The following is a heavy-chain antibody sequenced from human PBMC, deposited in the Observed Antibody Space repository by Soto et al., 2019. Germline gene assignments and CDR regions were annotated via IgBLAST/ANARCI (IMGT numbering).Heavy chain of an antibody. Sequence: ASVKVSCKASGGTFSSYAISWVRQAPGQGLEWMGGIIPIFGTANYAQKFQGRVTITADESTSTAYMELSSLRSEDTAVYYCARPRYYGSGSPTARFYYYGMDVWGQGTTVTVSS. CDR2: IIPIFGTA. D-gene: IGHD3-10*01. J-gene: IGHJ6*02. V-gene: IGHV1-69*13. CDR3: ARPRYYGSGSPTARFYYYGMDV. CDR1: GGTFSSYA.